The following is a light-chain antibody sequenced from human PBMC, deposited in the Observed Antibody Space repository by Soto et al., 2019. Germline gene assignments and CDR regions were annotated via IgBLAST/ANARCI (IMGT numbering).Light chain of an antibody. Sequence: DIQLSQSPSILSASVGDRVTITCRASQDVRGWLAWYQQQPGKAPKLLMYFASKLESGVPSRFSGSGSGTEYTLTISSLQPEDFATYYCQQYNSHSLYSFGLGTKLETK. CDR2: FAS. J-gene: IGKJ2*01. CDR3: QQYNSHSLYS. V-gene: IGKV1-5*01. CDR1: QDVRGW.